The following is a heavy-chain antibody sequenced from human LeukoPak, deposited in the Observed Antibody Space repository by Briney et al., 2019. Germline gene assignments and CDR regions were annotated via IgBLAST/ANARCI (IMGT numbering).Heavy chain of an antibody. CDR2: IYTGGST. Sequence: TLSLTCTVSGGSISSASYYWSWIRQPAGKGLEWIGRIYTGGSTNYNPSLKSRVTISVDTSKNQFSLKLSSVTAADTAVYYCVRDWGYYDVLTGNYSNWFDPWGQGTLVTVSS. CDR3: VRDWGYYDVLTGNYSNWFDP. CDR1: GGSISSASYY. V-gene: IGHV4-61*02. J-gene: IGHJ5*02. D-gene: IGHD3-9*01.